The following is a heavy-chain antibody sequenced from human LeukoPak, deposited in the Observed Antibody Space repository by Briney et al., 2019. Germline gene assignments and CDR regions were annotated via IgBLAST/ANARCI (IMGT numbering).Heavy chain of an antibody. V-gene: IGHV4-61*01. J-gene: IGHJ4*02. CDR1: GGSVTSGSYY. D-gene: IGHD6-13*01. Sequence: KPSETLSLTCTVSGGSVTSGSYYWSWIRRPPGKGLEWIGYTHYSGSTKYNPSLNSRVTISLDTSKNQFSLKLNSVTAADTAVYYCARRDSSSWYDDYWGQGTLVTVSS. CDR3: ARRDSSSWYDDY. CDR2: THYSGST.